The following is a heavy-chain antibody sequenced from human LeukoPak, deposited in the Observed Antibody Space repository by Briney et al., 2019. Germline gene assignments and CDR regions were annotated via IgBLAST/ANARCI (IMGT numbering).Heavy chain of an antibody. CDR3: ASTPYSGYDVYYFDY. D-gene: IGHD5-12*01. CDR1: GFTFSSYS. J-gene: IGHJ4*02. CDR2: ISSSSSYI. Sequence: KSGGSLRLSCAASGFTFSSYSMNWVRQAPGKGLEWVSSISSSSSYIYYADSVKGRFTISRDNTKNSLYLQMNSLRAEDTAVYYCASTPYSGYDVYYFDYWGQGTLVTVSS. V-gene: IGHV3-21*01.